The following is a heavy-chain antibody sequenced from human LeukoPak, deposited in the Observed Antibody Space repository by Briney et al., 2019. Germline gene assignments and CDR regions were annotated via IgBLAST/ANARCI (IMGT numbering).Heavy chain of an antibody. CDR1: GGSISSSSYY. CDR2: IYYSGST. Sequence: PSETLSLTCTVSGGSISSSSYYWGWIRQPPGKGLEWIGSIYYSGSTYYNPSLKSRVTISVDTSKNQFSLKLSSVTAADTAVYYCARPFEDYYPFQQWGQGTLVTVSS. D-gene: IGHD3-10*01. CDR3: ARPFEDYYPFQQ. J-gene: IGHJ1*01. V-gene: IGHV4-39*01.